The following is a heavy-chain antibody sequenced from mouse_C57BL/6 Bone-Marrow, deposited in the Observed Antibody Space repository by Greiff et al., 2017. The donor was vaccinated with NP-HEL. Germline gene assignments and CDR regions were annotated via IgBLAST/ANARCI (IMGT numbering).Heavy chain of an antibody. Sequence: VQLQQSGAELAKPGASVKLSCKASGYTFTSYWMHWVKQRPGQGLEWIGYINPSSGYTKYNQKFKDKATLTADKSSSTAYMQLSSLTYEDSAVYYCARYPSPYDGYCSWFAYWGQGTLVTVSA. V-gene: IGHV1-7*01. CDR3: ARYPSPYDGYCSWFAY. CDR1: GYTFTSYW. D-gene: IGHD2-3*01. J-gene: IGHJ3*01. CDR2: INPSSGYT.